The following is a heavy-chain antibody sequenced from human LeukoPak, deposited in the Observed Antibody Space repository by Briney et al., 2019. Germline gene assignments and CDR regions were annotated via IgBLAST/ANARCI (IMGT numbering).Heavy chain of an antibody. Sequence: SETLSLTCTVSGGSISSSSYYWGWIRQPPGKGLEWIASIYYSGSTYYNPSLKSRVTISADTSKNQFSLKLSSVTAADTAVYYCARQRSWYHFDYWGQGTLVTVSP. D-gene: IGHD6-13*01. V-gene: IGHV4-39*01. CDR3: ARQRSWYHFDY. CDR2: IYYSGST. CDR1: GGSISSSSYY. J-gene: IGHJ4*02.